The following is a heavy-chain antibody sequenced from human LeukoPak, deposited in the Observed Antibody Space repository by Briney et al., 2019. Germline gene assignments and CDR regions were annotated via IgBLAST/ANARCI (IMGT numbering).Heavy chain of an antibody. CDR2: ISSSGSTI. CDR1: GFTFSSYS. Sequence: GGSLRLSCAASGFTFSSYSMNWVRQAPGKGLEWVSYISSSGSTIYYADSVKGRFTISRDNAKNSLYLQMNSLRAEDTAVYYCARDRPSPVLYAFDIWGQGTMVTVSS. V-gene: IGHV3-48*04. J-gene: IGHJ3*02. D-gene: IGHD2-2*01. CDR3: ARDRPSPVLYAFDI.